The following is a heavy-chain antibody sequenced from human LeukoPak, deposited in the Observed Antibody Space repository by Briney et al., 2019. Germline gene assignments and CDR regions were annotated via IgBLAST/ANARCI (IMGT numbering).Heavy chain of an antibody. CDR3: AAGDIVVVPAAMPAPYYYYYYGMDV. J-gene: IGHJ6*02. V-gene: IGHV1-69*01. D-gene: IGHD2-2*01. Sequence: SVKVSCKATGGTFSSYAISWVRQAPGQGLEWMGGIIPIFGTANYAQKFQGRVTITADESTSTAYMELSSLRSEDTAVYYCAAGDIVVVPAAMPAPYYYYYYGMDVWGQGTTVTVSS. CDR1: GGTFSSYA. CDR2: IIPIFGTA.